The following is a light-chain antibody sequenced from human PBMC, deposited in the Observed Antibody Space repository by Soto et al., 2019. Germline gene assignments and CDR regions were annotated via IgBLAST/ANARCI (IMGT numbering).Light chain of an antibody. J-gene: IGKJ1*01. V-gene: IGKV1-5*03. CDR1: QSFSTW. CDR2: KAS. Sequence: DIQMTQSPSTLSASVGDRVTITCRASQSFSTWLAWHQQKPGKAPQLLIYKASNLESGVPSRFSGSGSGTEFTLTITSLQPDDFATYYCQQYSSYPWTFGQGTKVEIK. CDR3: QQYSSYPWT.